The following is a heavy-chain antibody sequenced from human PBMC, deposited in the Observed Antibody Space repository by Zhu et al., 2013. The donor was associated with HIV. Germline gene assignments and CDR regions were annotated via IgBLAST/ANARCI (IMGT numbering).Heavy chain of an antibody. CDR3: ATTLGLLYCGPDCYLFVTLDH. D-gene: IGHD2-21*02. Sequence: QVQLMQSGAEVKKPGASVKVSCKASDYIFTSYGINWVRQAPGQGLEWMGWISAYNGNTNYAEKFQGRVTMTTDTSTSTAYMELRSLRSDDTAVYYCATTLGLLYCGPDCYLFVTLDHWGQGSLVSVSS. CDR1: DYIFTSYG. J-gene: IGHJ4*02. CDR2: ISAYNGNT. V-gene: IGHV1-18*01.